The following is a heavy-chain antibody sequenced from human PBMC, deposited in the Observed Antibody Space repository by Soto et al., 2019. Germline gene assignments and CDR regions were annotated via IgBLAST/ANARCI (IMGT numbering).Heavy chain of an antibody. Sequence: KPSETLSLTCTVSGGSISSYYWSWIRQPAGKGLEWIGRIYTSGSTNYNPSLKSRVTMSVDTSKNQFSLKLSSVTAADTAVYYCAREGTYYDSSGYNPVFDYWGQGTLVTVSS. CDR1: GGSISSYY. V-gene: IGHV4-4*07. D-gene: IGHD3-22*01. J-gene: IGHJ4*02. CDR3: AREGTYYDSSGYNPVFDY. CDR2: IYTSGST.